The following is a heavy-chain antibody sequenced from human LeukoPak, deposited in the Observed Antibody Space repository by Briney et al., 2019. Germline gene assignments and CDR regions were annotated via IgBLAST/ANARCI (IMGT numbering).Heavy chain of an antibody. CDR1: GGSISSGDYY. V-gene: IGHV4-30-4*02. J-gene: IGHJ4*02. CDR2: IYYSGST. D-gene: IGHD5-24*01. CDR3: ARFRRDGYNEFDY. Sequence: SETLSLTCTGSGGSISSGDYYWRWIRQPPGKGLEWIGYIYYSGSTYYNPSLKSRVTISVDTSKNQFSLKLSSVTAADTAVYYCARFRRDGYNEFDYWGQGTLVTVSS.